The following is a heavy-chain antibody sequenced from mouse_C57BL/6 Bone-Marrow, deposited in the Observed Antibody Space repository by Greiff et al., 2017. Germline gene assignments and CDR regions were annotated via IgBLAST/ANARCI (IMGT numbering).Heavy chain of an antibody. V-gene: IGHV1-55*01. CDR3: ASASMVTTTGYCFDY. D-gene: IGHD2-2*01. Sequence: QVQLQQPGAELVKPGASVKMSCKASGYTFTSYWLTWVKQRPGQGLECIGDIYPTSGRTNYNEKFMSKATLTVDTSSSAAYMQLSSLTSEDSAVDYGASASMVTTTGYCFDYGGKGTTLTVSS. CDR2: IYPTSGRT. CDR1: GYTFTSYW. J-gene: IGHJ2*01.